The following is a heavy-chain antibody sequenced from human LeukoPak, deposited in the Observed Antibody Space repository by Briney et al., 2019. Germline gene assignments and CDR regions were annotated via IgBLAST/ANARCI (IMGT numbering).Heavy chain of an antibody. CDR3: ARGNYYDSSGYLPGAFDI. D-gene: IGHD3-22*01. J-gene: IGHJ3*02. Sequence: PSQTLSLTCAVSGGSISSGGYSWSWIRQPPGKGLEWIGYIYHSGSTYYNPSLKSRVTISVDRSKNQFSLKLSSVTAADTAVYYCARGNYYDSSGYLPGAFDIWGQGTMVTVSS. CDR2: IYHSGST. V-gene: IGHV4-30-2*01. CDR1: GGSISSGGYS.